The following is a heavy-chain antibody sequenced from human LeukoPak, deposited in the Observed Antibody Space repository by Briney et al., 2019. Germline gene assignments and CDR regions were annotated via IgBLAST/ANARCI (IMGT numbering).Heavy chain of an antibody. Sequence: ASVKVSCKASGYTFTTHCIHWVRQAPGQGLEWMGVINPYDGVTIYAQMFQGRVTMTRDMSTSAVYMYLSSLRSEDTAVYFCARDSVSSSAPYFYNYTDVWGMGTAVTVSS. CDR2: INPYDGVT. J-gene: IGHJ6*03. D-gene: IGHD1-26*01. V-gene: IGHV1-46*01. CDR3: ARDSVSSSAPYFYNYTDV. CDR1: GYTFTTHC.